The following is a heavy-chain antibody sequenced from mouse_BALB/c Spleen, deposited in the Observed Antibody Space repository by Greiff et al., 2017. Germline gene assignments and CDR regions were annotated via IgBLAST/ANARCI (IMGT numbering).Heavy chain of an antibody. CDR1: GYAFSSSW. V-gene: IGHV1-82*01. Sequence: QVQLQQSGPELVKPGASVKISCKASGYAFSSSWMNWVKQRPGQGLEWIGRIYPGDGDTNYNGKFKGKATLTADKSSSTAYMQLSSLTSVDSAVYFCARSEDYGSTPFEDWGQGTLVTVSA. CDR2: IYPGDGDT. CDR3: ARSEDYGSTPFED. J-gene: IGHJ3*01. D-gene: IGHD1-1*01.